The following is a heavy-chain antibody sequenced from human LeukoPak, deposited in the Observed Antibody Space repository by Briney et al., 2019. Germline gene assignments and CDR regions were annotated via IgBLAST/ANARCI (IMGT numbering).Heavy chain of an antibody. CDR2: IYTSGST. V-gene: IGHV4-4*07. D-gene: IGHD3-22*01. CDR3: ARALSYYDSSGYGGDAFDI. CDR1: GGSISSYY. J-gene: IGHJ3*02. Sequence: SETLSLTCTVSGGSISSYYWSWIRQPAGKGLEWIGRIYTSGSTNYNPSLKSRVTMSVDTSKNQFSLKLSSVTAADTAVYYCARALSYYDSSGYGGDAFDIWGQGTMFTVSS.